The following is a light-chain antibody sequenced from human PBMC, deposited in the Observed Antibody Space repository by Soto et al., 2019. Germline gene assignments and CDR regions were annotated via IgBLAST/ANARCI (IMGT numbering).Light chain of an antibody. CDR3: MQVLQSPIT. J-gene: IGKJ5*01. V-gene: IGKV2-28*01. CDR2: LAS. CDR1: QSLLHSHGYHY. Sequence: DIVMTQSPLSLPVTPGEPASISCRSSQSLLHSHGYHYLDWYLXKQGQSPQLXIYLASNRASGVPDRFSGSGSGTDFTMKISRVEAEDVGVYYCMQVLQSPITFGQGTRLEIK.